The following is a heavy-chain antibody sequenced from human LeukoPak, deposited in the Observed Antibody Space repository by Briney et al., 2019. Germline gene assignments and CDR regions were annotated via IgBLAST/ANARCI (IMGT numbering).Heavy chain of an antibody. CDR1: GGSISSYY. Sequence: ETVALICTVSGGSISSYYWSWIGQPPGKGLEWIGYIYYSGSTNYNPSLKSRVTISVDTSKNQFSLKLSSVTAADSAVYYCARDTQRQGFDYWGQRSLVTVSS. V-gene: IGHV4-59*01. D-gene: IGHD1-1*01. CDR2: IYYSGST. CDR3: ARDTQRQGFDY. J-gene: IGHJ4*02.